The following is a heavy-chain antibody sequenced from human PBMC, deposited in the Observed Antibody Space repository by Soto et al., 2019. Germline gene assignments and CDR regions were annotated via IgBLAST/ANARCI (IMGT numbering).Heavy chain of an antibody. D-gene: IGHD1-26*01. CDR1: RYTFTSYA. CDR3: ARDHVAAGRSVGDWFDP. CDR2: INAGNGNT. J-gene: IGHJ5*02. V-gene: IGHV1-3*01. Sequence: QVQLVQSGAEVKKPGASVKVSCKASRYTFTSYAMHWVRQAPGQRLEWMGWINAGNGNTKYSQKFQGRVTITRDTSASTAYMELSSLRSEDTAVYYCARDHVAAGRSVGDWFDPWGQGTLVTVSS.